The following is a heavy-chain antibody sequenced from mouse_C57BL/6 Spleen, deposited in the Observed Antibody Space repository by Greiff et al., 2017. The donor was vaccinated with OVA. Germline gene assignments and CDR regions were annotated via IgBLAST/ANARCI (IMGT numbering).Heavy chain of an antibody. CDR1: GYTFTSYW. CDR3: ARLGASSGHFDY. V-gene: IGHV1-55*01. J-gene: IGHJ2*01. Sequence: QVQLQQSGAELVKPGASVKMSCKASGYTFTSYWITWVKQRPGQGLEWIGDIYPGSGSTNYNEKFKSKATLTVDTSSSTAYMQLSSLTSEDSAVYYCARLGASSGHFDYWGQGTTLTVSS. CDR2: IYPGSGST. D-gene: IGHD3-2*02.